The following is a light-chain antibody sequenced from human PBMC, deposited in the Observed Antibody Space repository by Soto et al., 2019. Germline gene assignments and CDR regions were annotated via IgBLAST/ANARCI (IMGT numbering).Light chain of an antibody. Sequence: QSVLTQPASVSGSPGQSITISCTGTSSDVGGYNYVSWYQHHPGKAPRRMIYEVSNRPSGDSDRCSGSQSGNTDSLPISGRLAEDEADDYCSSYTSISTYVFGTGTKLTVL. CDR1: SSDVGGYNY. V-gene: IGLV2-14*01. CDR3: SSYTSISTYV. CDR2: EVS. J-gene: IGLJ1*01.